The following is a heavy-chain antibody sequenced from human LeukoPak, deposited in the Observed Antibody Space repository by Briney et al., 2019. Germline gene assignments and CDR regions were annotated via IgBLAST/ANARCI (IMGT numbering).Heavy chain of an antibody. CDR3: AQLRSNGDSGGFYYYYDS. D-gene: IGHD2-21*01. Sequence: GGSLRLSCAASGFTFSSFSINWVRQAPGKGLERVSSINTVASYIYYADSVRGRFTISRDNAKNSLYLQMNSLRAEDTGVYYCAQLRSNGDSGGFYYYYDSWGQGTLVTVSS. J-gene: IGHJ4*02. CDR2: INTVASYI. CDR1: GFTFSSFS. V-gene: IGHV3-21*01.